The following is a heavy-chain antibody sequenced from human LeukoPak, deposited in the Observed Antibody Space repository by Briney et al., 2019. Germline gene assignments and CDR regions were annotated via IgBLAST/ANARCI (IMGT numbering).Heavy chain of an antibody. CDR1: GYTLTELS. CDR3: ATATTGTTTLDAFDI. V-gene: IGHV1-24*01. D-gene: IGHD1-1*01. Sequence: ASVKVSCKVTGYTLTELSMHWVRQAPGKGLEWMGGFDPEDGETIYAQKFQGRVTMTEDTSTDTAYMELSSLRSEDAAVYYCATATTGTTTLDAFDIWGQGTMVTVSS. CDR2: FDPEDGET. J-gene: IGHJ3*02.